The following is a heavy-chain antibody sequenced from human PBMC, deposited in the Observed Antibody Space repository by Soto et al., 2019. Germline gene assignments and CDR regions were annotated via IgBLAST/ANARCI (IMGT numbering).Heavy chain of an antibody. J-gene: IGHJ6*02. CDR1: GFTFSSYG. CDR3: ARAPPPPEYSGYDSGYGMDV. D-gene: IGHD5-12*01. V-gene: IGHV3-33*01. CDR2: IWYDGSNK. Sequence: QVQLVESGGGVVQPGRSLRLSCAASGFTFSSYGMHWVRQAPGKGLEWVAVIWYDGSNKYYADSVKGRFTISRDNSKNPLKLHMNSLRTEDTAVDYCARAPPPPEYSGYDSGYGMDVLGQGTTVTVSS.